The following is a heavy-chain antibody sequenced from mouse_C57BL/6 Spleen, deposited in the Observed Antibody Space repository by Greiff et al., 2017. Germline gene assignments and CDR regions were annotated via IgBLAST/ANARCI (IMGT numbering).Heavy chain of an antibody. CDR2: ISDGGSYT. Sequence: EVKLMESGGGLVKPGGSLKLSCAASGFTFSSYAMSWVRQTPEKRLEWVATISDGGSYTYYPDNVKGRFTISRDNAKNTLYLQMSHLKSEDTAMYYCARGYGYDYLYFDVWGTGTTVTVSS. CDR3: ARGYGYDYLYFDV. J-gene: IGHJ1*03. D-gene: IGHD2-2*01. CDR1: GFTFSSYA. V-gene: IGHV5-4*03.